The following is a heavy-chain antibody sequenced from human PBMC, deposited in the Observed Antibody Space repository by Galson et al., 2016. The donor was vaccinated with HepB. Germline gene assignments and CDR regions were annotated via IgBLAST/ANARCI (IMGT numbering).Heavy chain of an antibody. CDR3: AKVSDHYDFLTGYYREVCSDY. D-gene: IGHD3-9*01. CDR1: GFTFSSYT. J-gene: IGHJ4*02. CDR2: INRSCSYI. V-gene: IGHV3-21*04. Sequence: CAASGFTFSSYTKNWVRQAPEKGLEWVSSINRSCSYIKYADSMKGRFTISRDNSKNTLYLQMSSLRAEDTAVYFCAKVSDHYDFLTGYYREVCSDYWGQGTLVTVSS.